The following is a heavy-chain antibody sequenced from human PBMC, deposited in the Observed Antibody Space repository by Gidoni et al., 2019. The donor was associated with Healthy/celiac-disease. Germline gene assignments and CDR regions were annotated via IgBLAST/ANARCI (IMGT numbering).Heavy chain of an antibody. V-gene: IGHV4-34*01. J-gene: IGHJ6*02. Sequence: QVQLQQWGAGLLKPSETLSLTCAVYGGSFSGYYWSWIRQPPGKGLEWIGEINHSGSTNYNPSLKSRVTISVDTSKNQFSLKLSSVTAADTAVYYCAREGRSTADYYYYGMDVWGQGTTVTVSS. CDR2: INHSGST. CDR3: AREGRSTADYYYYGMDV. CDR1: GGSFSGYY.